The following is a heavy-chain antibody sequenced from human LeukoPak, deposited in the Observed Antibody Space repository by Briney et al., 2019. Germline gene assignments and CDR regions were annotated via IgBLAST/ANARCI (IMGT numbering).Heavy chain of an antibody. CDR1: GFTLRSYT. D-gene: IGHD2-15*01. CDR3: ARDRGYGNNPSWFDP. J-gene: IGHJ5*02. Sequence: GGSLRLSCAASGFTLRSYTMNWVRQAPGKGLEWVSSIGISSNKIYYADSVKGRFIISRDNAKNSVYLQMNSLRAEDTAVYYCARDRGYGNNPSWFDPWGQGTQVTVSS. CDR2: IGISSNKI. V-gene: IGHV3-21*01.